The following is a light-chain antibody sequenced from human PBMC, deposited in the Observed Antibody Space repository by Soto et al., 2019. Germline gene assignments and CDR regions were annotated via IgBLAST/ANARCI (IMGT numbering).Light chain of an antibody. CDR1: TSNIGHNY. CDR3: ATCDDRLSGGV. J-gene: IGLJ3*02. CDR2: RNN. Sequence: QSVVTQPPSASGTPGQRVTISCSGSTSNIGHNYVYWYQQFPGTAPKLLIYRNNQRPSGVPDRCSGSKSGTSASLAISGLRSEDEADYYCATCDDRLSGGVFGGGTKLTVL. V-gene: IGLV1-47*01.